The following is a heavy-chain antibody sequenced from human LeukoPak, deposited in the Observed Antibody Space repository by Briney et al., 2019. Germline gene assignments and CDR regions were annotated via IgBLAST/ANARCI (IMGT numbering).Heavy chain of an antibody. J-gene: IGHJ4*02. D-gene: IGHD3-10*01. Sequence: GVSLRRSCAVSDFTFSNAWMNRVRQAPGKGLEWVGRIKSKTDGGTIDYAAPVKGRFTISRDDSKNTLYLQMNSLKTEDTAVYYCTTNYYGSGSDIFDYWGQGTLVTVSS. CDR1: DFTFSNAW. V-gene: IGHV3-15*07. CDR3: TTNYYGSGSDIFDY. CDR2: IKSKTDGGTI.